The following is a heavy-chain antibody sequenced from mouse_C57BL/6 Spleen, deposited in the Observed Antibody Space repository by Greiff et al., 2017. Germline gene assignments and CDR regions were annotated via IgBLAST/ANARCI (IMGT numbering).Heavy chain of an antibody. V-gene: IGHV1-69*01. Sequence: QVQLQQPGAELVMPGASVKLSCKASGYTFTSYWMHWVKQRPGQGLEWIGEIDPSDSYTNYNQKFKGKSTLTVDKSSSTAYMQLSSLTSEDSAVYYCARGAGMGSDFDYWGQGTTLTVSS. CDR1: GYTFTSYW. D-gene: IGHD3-3*01. CDR2: IDPSDSYT. J-gene: IGHJ2*01. CDR3: ARGAGMGSDFDY.